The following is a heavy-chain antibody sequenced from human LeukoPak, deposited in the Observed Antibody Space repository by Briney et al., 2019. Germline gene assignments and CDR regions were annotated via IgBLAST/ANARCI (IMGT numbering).Heavy chain of an antibody. CDR2: INPNSGGT. CDR3: AREVLAKNYGMDV. Sequence: GASVKVSCKASGYTFTGYFMHWVRQAPGQGLEWMGWINPNSGGTNYAQKFQGRVTMTRDTSISTAYMELSSLRSDDTAVYYCAREVLAKNYGMDVWGQGALVTVSS. D-gene: IGHD2-8*02. CDR1: GYTFTGYF. V-gene: IGHV1-2*02. J-gene: IGHJ6*02.